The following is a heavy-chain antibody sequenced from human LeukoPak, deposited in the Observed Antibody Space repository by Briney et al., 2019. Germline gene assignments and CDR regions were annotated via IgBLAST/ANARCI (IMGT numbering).Heavy chain of an antibody. Sequence: SETLSLTCTVSGGSISSYYWSWIRQPPGKGLEWIGYIYYSGSTNYNPSLKSRVTISVDTSKNQFSLKLSSVTAADTAVYYCARHGASGERFDYWGQGTLVTVSS. V-gene: IGHV4-59*08. CDR2: IYYSGST. CDR1: GGSISSYY. J-gene: IGHJ4*02. D-gene: IGHD7-27*01. CDR3: ARHGASGERFDY.